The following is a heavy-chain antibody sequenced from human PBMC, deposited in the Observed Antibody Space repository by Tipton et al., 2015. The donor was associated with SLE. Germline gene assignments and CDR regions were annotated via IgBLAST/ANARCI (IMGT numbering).Heavy chain of an antibody. CDR3: ALRWPDTWTTAY. Sequence: QVQLVQSGPEVKKPGASVKVSCKASGYTFTDYYIHWVRQAPGQGPEWMGRISPYSDDRIYAQKLQGRVTMTTDTSTSTAYMELRSLRSDDTAVYYCALRWPDTWTTAYRGQGTLVTVSS. CDR1: GYTFTDYY. CDR2: ISPYSDDR. J-gene: IGHJ4*02. V-gene: IGHV1-18*04. D-gene: IGHD5-12*01.